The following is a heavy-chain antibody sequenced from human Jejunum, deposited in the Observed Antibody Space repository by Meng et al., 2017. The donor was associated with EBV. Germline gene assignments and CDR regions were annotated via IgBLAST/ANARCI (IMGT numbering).Heavy chain of an antibody. V-gene: IGHV1-3*04. J-gene: IGHJ4*02. Sequence: QVKLLQSGAEVKEPGASVKVSCKASGYTFNSYAIHWVRQAPGQRLEWMGWIHTDNGGTKYSQEFQDRVTIIRDTSASTAYMEISSLRSEDTAVYYCVKKGTRLTTHGYHFDYWGQGTLVTVSS. CDR3: VKKGTRLTTHGYHFDY. D-gene: IGHD2-15*01. CDR2: IHTDNGGT. CDR1: GYTFNSYA.